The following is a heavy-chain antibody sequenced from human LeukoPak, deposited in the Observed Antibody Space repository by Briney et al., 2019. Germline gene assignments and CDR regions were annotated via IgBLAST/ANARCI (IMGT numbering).Heavy chain of an antibody. CDR3: AKGDPDAFDI. CDR1: GFTFSSYG. V-gene: IGHV3-20*04. CDR2: INWNGGST. J-gene: IGHJ3*02. D-gene: IGHD5-24*01. Sequence: GGSLRLSCSASGFTFSSYGMSWVRQAPGKGLEWVSGINWNGGSTGYADSVKGRFTISRDNAKNSLYLQMNSLRAEDMALYYCAKGDPDAFDIWGQGTMVTVSS.